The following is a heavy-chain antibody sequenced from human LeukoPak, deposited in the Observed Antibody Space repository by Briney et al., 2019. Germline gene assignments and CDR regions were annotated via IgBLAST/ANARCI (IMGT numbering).Heavy chain of an antibody. CDR1: GFTFGDYA. J-gene: IGHJ4*02. CDR2: INPDGNKK. D-gene: IGHD5-18*01. Sequence: PGGSLRLSCTASGFTFGDYAMSWIRQAPGKGLEWVASINPDGNKKYSADSVKGRFTISRDNAENSLYLQMNSLRVEDTAFYYCARDLAYSRLDYWGQGMLVTVSS. CDR3: ARDLAYSRLDY. V-gene: IGHV3-7*01.